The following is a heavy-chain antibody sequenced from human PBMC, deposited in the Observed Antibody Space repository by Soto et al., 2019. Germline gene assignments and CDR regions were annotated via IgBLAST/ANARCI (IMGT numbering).Heavy chain of an antibody. CDR3: ARGVNYDYVWGRLNWFDP. J-gene: IGHJ5*02. Sequence: SLKVSCKSSGGTFSSYAIIWVRQAPGQGLEWMGGIIPIFGTANYAQKFQGRVTITADESTSTAYMELSSLRSEDTAVYYCARGVNYDYVWGRLNWFDPWGQGTLVNVSS. D-gene: IGHD3-16*01. CDR1: GGTFSSYA. CDR2: IIPIFGTA. V-gene: IGHV1-69*13.